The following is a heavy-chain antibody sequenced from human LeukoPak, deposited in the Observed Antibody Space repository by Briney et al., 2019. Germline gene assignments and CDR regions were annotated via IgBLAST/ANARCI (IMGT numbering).Heavy chain of an antibody. Sequence: SETLSLTCTVSGGSISSYYWSWIRQPPGKGLEWIGYIYYSGSTNYSPSLKGRVPISVDTSKNQFSLKLSSVTAADTAVYYCARAMIVAIGAFDIWGQGTMVTVSS. J-gene: IGHJ3*02. CDR2: IYYSGST. CDR3: ARAMIVAIGAFDI. V-gene: IGHV4-59*01. D-gene: IGHD3-22*01. CDR1: GGSISSYY.